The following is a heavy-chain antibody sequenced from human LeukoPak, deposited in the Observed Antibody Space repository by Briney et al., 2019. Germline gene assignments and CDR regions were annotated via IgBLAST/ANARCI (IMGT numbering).Heavy chain of an antibody. CDR1: GGTFSSYA. V-gene: IGHV1-69*06. CDR3: AREGIVATIKGGYYYYYMDV. J-gene: IGHJ6*03. Sequence: SVKVSCKASGGTFSSYAISWVRQAPGQGLEWMGGIIPIFGTANYAQKFQGRVTITADKSTSTAYMELNSLRSEDTAVYYCAREGIVATIKGGYYYYYMDVWGKGTTVTVSS. D-gene: IGHD5-12*01. CDR2: IIPIFGTA.